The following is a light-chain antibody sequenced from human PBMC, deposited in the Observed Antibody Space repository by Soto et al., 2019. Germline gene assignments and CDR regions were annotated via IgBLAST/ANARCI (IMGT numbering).Light chain of an antibody. CDR1: HGISNY. CDR3: QKYNSAPWT. Sequence: DIQMPQSPSSLPASVGDRATITCRASHGISNYLAWYQQKPGKVPKLLIYAASTLQPWVPSRFSGSDSGTDFTLTISSLQPEDFATYYSQKYNSAPWTFGQGTKVDI. CDR2: AAS. V-gene: IGKV1-27*01. J-gene: IGKJ1*01.